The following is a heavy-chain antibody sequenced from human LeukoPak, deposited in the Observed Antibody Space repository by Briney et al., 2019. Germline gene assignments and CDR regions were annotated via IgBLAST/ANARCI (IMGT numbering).Heavy chain of an antibody. D-gene: IGHD3-22*01. J-gene: IGHJ4*02. V-gene: IGHV3-11*01. CDR1: GFTFSDYY. Sequence: PGGSLRLSCAASGFTFSDYYMSWIRQAPGKGLEWVSYISSSGSTIYYADSVKGRFTISRDISKNILILQMNSLRAEDTAVYYCARDPYHSSGFNWGQGTLVTVSS. CDR3: ARDPYHSSGFN. CDR2: ISSSGSTI.